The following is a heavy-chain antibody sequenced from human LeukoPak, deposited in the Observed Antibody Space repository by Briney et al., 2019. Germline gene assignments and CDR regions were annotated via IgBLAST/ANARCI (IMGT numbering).Heavy chain of an antibody. J-gene: IGHJ5*02. Sequence: GGSLRLSCAASGFTVSSKYMSWVRQAPGKGLEWVSVIYSGGSTYYADSVKGRFIISRDNSKNTLYLQMNSLRVEDTAVYYCARERISYNWNDVGWFDPWGQGTLVTVSS. CDR2: IYSGGST. D-gene: IGHD1-1*01. V-gene: IGHV3-53*01. CDR3: ARERISYNWNDVGWFDP. CDR1: GFTVSSKY.